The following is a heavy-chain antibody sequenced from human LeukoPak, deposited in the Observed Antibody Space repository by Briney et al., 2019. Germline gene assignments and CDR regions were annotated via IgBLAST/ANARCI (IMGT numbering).Heavy chain of an antibody. V-gene: IGHV4-59*02. CDR3: ASLSRVRGVRSMDV. D-gene: IGHD3-10*01. CDR2: IYCTGST. Sequence: SETLSLTCTISGGSVSDYYWSWIRQSPGKGLEWIGYIYCTGSTTYNPSLKSRVTISADTSKNQFSLKLSSVTAADTAVYSCASLSRVRGVRSMDVWGKGTTVTVSS. J-gene: IGHJ6*03. CDR1: GGSVSDYY.